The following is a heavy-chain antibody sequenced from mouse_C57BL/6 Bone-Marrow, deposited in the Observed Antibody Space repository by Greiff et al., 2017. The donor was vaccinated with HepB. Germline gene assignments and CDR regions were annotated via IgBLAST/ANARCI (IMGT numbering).Heavy chain of an antibody. CDR1: GYSITSGYY. V-gene: IGHV3-6*01. CDR2: ISYDGSN. J-gene: IGHJ1*03. CDR3: AREGYYGSSFYWYFDV. Sequence: EVQLVESGPGLVKPSQSLSLTCSVTGYSITSGYYWNWIRQFPGNKLEWMGYISYDGSNNYNPSLKNRISITRDTSKNQFFLKLNSVTTEDTATYYCAREGYYGSSFYWYFDVWGTGTTVTVSS. D-gene: IGHD1-1*01.